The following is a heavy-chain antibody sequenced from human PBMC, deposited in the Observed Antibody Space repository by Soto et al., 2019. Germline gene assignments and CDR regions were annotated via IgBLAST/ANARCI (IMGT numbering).Heavy chain of an antibody. CDR2: ISGSGGST. J-gene: IGHJ3*02. CDR3: AKDNLVVVPAAMPSDAFDI. V-gene: IGHV3-23*01. CDR1: CFTFSSYA. D-gene: IGHD2-2*01. Sequence: GGSLRLSCAASCFTFSSYAMSWVRQAPGKGLEWVSAISGSGGSTYYADSVKGRFTISRDNSKNTLYLQMNSLRAEDTAVYYCAKDNLVVVPAAMPSDAFDIWGQGTMVTVSS.